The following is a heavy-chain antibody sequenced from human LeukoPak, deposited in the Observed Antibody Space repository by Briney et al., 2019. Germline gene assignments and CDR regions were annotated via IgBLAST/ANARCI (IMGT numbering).Heavy chain of an antibody. D-gene: IGHD2-8*01. V-gene: IGHV3-30-3*01. J-gene: IGHJ4*02. CDR3: ARDNDYGDY. CDR2: ISYDGSNK. CDR1: GFTFSSYA. Sequence: GGSLRLSCAASGFTFSSYAMHWVRQAPGKGLEWVAVISYDGSNKYYADSVKGRFTISRDNSKNTLYLQMNSLRAEDTAVYCCARDNDYGDYWGQGTLVTVSS.